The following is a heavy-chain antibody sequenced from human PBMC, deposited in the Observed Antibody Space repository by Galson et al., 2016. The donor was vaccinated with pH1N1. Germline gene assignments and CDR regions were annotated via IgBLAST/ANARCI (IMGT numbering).Heavy chain of an antibody. CDR1: GYNFITYW. D-gene: IGHD1-1*01. J-gene: IGHJ4*02. CDR3: ARHKRPPFDGYTLAY. V-gene: IGHV5-51*01. CDR2: IFPGDSET. Sequence: QSGAEVKKPGESLKISCQGSGYNFITYWIAWVRQTPGKGLEWMGGIFPGDSETRYSPSFQGRVTISADKSTNTAYLQWTSLKASDTALYYCARHKRPPFDGYTLAYWGPGSLVIVSS.